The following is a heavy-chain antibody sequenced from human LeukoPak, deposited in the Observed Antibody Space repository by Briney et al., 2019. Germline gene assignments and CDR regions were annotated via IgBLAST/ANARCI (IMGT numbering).Heavy chain of an antibody. CDR1: GGSFSGYY. CDR2: INYSGST. CDR3: ARGSRGYSYGSHYSYIDV. J-gene: IGHJ6*03. Sequence: SETLSLTCAVYGGSFSGYYWSWIRQPPGKGLEWIGEINYSGSTNYNPSLKSRVTISVDTSKNQFSLKLSSVTAADTAVDYCARGSRGYSYGSHYSYIDVWGKGNPVTVSS. D-gene: IGHD5-18*01. V-gene: IGHV4-34*01.